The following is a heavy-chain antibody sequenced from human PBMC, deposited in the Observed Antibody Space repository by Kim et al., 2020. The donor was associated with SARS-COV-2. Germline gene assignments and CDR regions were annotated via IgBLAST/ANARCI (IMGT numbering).Heavy chain of an antibody. CDR3: ARTTSNWNYPYYYYYGMDV. J-gene: IGHJ6*02. D-gene: IGHD1-7*01. V-gene: IGHV4-59*01. Sequence: SRVTISVDTSKNQFSLKRSSVTAADTAVYYCARTTSNWNYPYYYYYGMDVWGQGTTVTVSS.